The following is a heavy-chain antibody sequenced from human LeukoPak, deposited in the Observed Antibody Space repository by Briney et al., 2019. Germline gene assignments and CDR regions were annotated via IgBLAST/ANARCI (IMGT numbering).Heavy chain of an antibody. V-gene: IGHV4-34*01. Sequence: SETLSLTCAVYGGSFSGYYWSWIRQPPGKGLEWIGGINHSGSTNYNPSLKSRVTISVDTSKNQFSLKLSSVTAADTAVYYCARVGPYYYYYYMDVWGKGTTVTVSS. CDR3: ARVGPYYYYYYMDV. CDR1: GGSFSGYY. J-gene: IGHJ6*03. CDR2: INHSGST.